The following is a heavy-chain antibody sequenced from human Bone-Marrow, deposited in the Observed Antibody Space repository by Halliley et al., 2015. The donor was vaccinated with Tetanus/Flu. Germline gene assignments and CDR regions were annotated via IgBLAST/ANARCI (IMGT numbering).Heavy chain of an antibody. CDR2: HYPDDSAI. V-gene: IGHV5-51*01. J-gene: IGHJ6*02. Sequence: GLEWMGIHYPDDSAIRYSPPFQGQVTISFDKSPTPAYVEWSSLKTSDTAMYYCARGYHGLDVWGQGTTVTVSS. CDR3: ARGYHGLDV.